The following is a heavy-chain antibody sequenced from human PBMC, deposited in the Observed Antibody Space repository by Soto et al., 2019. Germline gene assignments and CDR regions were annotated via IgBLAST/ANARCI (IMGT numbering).Heavy chain of an antibody. CDR3: AREGYYGSGILDY. Sequence: QVQLVESGGGVVQPGRSLRLSCAASGFTFSSYGMHWVRQAPGKGLEWVAVIWYDGSNKYYADSVKGRFTISRDNSKNTLYLQMNSLRAEDTAVYYCAREGYYGSGILDYWGQGTLVTVSS. J-gene: IGHJ4*02. V-gene: IGHV3-33*01. CDR1: GFTFSSYG. CDR2: IWYDGSNK. D-gene: IGHD3-10*01.